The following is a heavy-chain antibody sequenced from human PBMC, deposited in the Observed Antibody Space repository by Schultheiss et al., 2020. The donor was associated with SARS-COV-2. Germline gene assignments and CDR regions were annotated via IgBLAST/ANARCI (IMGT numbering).Heavy chain of an antibody. D-gene: IGHD5-18*01. Sequence: SGPTLVKPTQTLTLTCTFSGFSLSTSGVGVGWIRQPPGKALEWLALIYWDDDKYYSTSLKTRLTITKDTSKNQVVLTMTNMDPVDTATYYCAHKGGYSYGREKFFDYWGQGTLVTVSS. CDR1: GFSLSTSGVG. V-gene: IGHV2-5*02. CDR2: IYWDDDK. CDR3: AHKGGYSYGREKFFDY. J-gene: IGHJ4*02.